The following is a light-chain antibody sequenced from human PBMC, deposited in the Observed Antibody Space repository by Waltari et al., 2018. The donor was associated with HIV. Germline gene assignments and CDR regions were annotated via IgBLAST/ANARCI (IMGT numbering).Light chain of an antibody. CDR1: YIGTKS. CDR3: QVWDSGAVI. V-gene: IGLV3-9*01. Sequence: YEVTQARSVSVTLGQTAKITCGGNYIGTKSVHWYQQRPGQAPTLVIFADSGRPPGVPDRFSGSSSGNLATLSINRVQSGDEADYYCQVWDSGAVIFGGGTKLTV. CDR2: ADS. J-gene: IGLJ2*01.